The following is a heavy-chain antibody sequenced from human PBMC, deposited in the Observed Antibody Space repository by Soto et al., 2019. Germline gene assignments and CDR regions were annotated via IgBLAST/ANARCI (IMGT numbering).Heavy chain of an antibody. CDR1: GGTFSSYA. CDR3: ARGSRTIFGVVIPNYYYYGMDV. CDR2: IIPIFGTA. Sequence: QVQLVQSGAEVKKPGSSVKVSCKASGGTFSSYAISWVRQAPGQGLEWMGGIIPIFGTANYAQKFQGRDTITADESTSTAYMELSSLRSEDTAVYYCARGSRTIFGVVIPNYYYYGMDVWGQGTTVTVSS. J-gene: IGHJ6*02. D-gene: IGHD3-3*01. V-gene: IGHV1-69*01.